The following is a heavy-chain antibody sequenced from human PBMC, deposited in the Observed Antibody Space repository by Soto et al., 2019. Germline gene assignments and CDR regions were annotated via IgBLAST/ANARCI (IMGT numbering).Heavy chain of an antibody. CDR1: VGSGSSNSAA. D-gene: IGHD2-2*01. CDR2: TYYRSKWYN. V-gene: IGHV6-1*01. Sequence: SQTLSLTCAISVGSGSSNSAAWSWIRQSPSRGLEWLGRTYYRSKWYNDYAVSVKSRITINPDTSKNQFSLQLNSVTPEDTAVYYCATDREIGYCSSTRCYSGENYYYYGMGVWGQGTTVTVSS. CDR3: ATDREIGYCSSTRCYSGENYYYYGMGV. J-gene: IGHJ6*02.